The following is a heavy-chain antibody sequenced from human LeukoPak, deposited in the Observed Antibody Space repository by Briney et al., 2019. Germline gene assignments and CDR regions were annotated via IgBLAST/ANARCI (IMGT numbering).Heavy chain of an antibody. D-gene: IGHD4-11*01. Sequence: ASVKVSCKASGYTFATYGISWVRQAPGQGLEWMGWINTNTGNPTYAQGFTGRFVFSLDTSVSTAYLQISSLKAEDTAVYYCAREVRAFDYWAREPWSPSPQ. J-gene: IGHJ4*02. V-gene: IGHV7-4-1*02. CDR2: INTNTGNP. CDR1: GYTFATYG. CDR3: AREVRAFDY.